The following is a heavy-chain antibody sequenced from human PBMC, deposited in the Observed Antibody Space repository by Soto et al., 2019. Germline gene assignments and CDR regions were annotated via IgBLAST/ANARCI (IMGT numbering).Heavy chain of an antibody. CDR3: ARDLGGWPDY. D-gene: IGHD6-19*01. Sequence: QVQLVQSGAEVKKPGASVKVSCKASGYTFTSYAIHWVRQAPGQRLEWMGWINAGNGNTKYSQKFXDRATIXXDTSASTAYMELSSLRSEDTAVYYCARDLGGWPDYWGQGTLVTVSS. CDR1: GYTFTSYA. J-gene: IGHJ4*02. CDR2: INAGNGNT. V-gene: IGHV1-3*01.